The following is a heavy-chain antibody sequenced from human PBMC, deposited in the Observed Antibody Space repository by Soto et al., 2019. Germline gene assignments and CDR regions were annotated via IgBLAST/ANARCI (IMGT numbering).Heavy chain of an antibody. CDR1: GYTFTSYS. Sequence: QVQLVQSGAEVKKPGASVKVSCKASGYTFTSYSMHWVRQAPGQRPEWMGWINGDNEKTKYSQKFQGRVVITRDTSASIVYMALSSLRSEDTALYYCVRDGGYQLLFFDYWGQGTLVSVSS. J-gene: IGHJ4*02. D-gene: IGHD3-22*01. V-gene: IGHV1-3*01. CDR2: INGDNEKT. CDR3: VRDGGYQLLFFDY.